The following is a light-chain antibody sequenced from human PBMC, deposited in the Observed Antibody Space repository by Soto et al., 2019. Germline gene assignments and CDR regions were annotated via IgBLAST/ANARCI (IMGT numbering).Light chain of an antibody. Sequence: DIQMTQSPSTLSASVGDRVTITCRASQSISSWLAWYQQKPGQAPKLLIYKASTLQSGVPSRFSGSGSGTEFTLTISSLQLDDSATYYCQQYNDNCTFGQGTKVEIK. J-gene: IGKJ1*01. CDR3: QQYNDNCT. V-gene: IGKV1-5*03. CDR1: QSISSW. CDR2: KAS.